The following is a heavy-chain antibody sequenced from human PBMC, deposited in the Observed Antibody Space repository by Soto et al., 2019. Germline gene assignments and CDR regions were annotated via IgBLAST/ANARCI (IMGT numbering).Heavy chain of an antibody. CDR3: ARDGLTVLRDRYGMDV. Sequence: GRSLRLSCTASGFTVSSNYMSWVRQAPGKGLEWVSVIYSGGHTFYADSVKGRFTISRDFSKNTLYLQINSLRAEDTAVYYCARDGLTVLRDRYGMDVWGHGTTVTVSS. D-gene: IGHD3-10*01. CDR1: GFTVSSNY. V-gene: IGHV3-53*01. J-gene: IGHJ6*01. CDR2: IYSGGHT.